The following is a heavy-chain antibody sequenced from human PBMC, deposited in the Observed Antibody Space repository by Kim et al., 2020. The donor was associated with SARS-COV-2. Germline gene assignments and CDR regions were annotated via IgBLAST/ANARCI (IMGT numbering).Heavy chain of an antibody. CDR1: GGSVDNYY. V-gene: IGHV4-59*08. CDR2: VYYTGST. J-gene: IGHJ3*02. D-gene: IGHD3-16*01. CDR3: ARRRGADAFDI. Sequence: SETLSLTCTVSGGSVDNYYWTWIRQPPGKGLEWIGYVYYTGSTNYDPSLKTRVTISVDISKNQFSLKLTSVTAADTAVYDCARRRGADAFDIWGQGTMVT.